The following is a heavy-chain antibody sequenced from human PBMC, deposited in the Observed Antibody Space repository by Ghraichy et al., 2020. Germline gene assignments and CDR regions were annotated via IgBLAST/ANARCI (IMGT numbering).Heavy chain of an antibody. Sequence: GESLNISCKGSGYSFTSYWIGWVRQMPGKGLEWMGIIYPGDSDTRYSPSFQGQVTISADKSISTAYLQWSSLKASDTAMYYCARRGYGDYVGGMYNWFDPWGQGTLVTVSS. J-gene: IGHJ5*02. V-gene: IGHV5-51*01. CDR3: ARRGYGDYVGGMYNWFDP. CDR1: GYSFTSYW. CDR2: IYPGDSDT. D-gene: IGHD4-17*01.